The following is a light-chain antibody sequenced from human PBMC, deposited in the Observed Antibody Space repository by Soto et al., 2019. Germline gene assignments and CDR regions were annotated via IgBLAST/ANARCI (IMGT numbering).Light chain of an antibody. CDR2: AAS. CDR3: QQLNSYPLT. J-gene: IGKJ4*01. V-gene: IGKV1-9*01. Sequence: DIQLTQSPSFLSASVGDRVTITCRASQGISSSLAWYQQKPGKAPQLLIYAASTLQSGVPSRFSGSGSGTEFTLKISSLQPEDFATYFCQQLNSYPLTFGRGTKVEIK. CDR1: QGISSS.